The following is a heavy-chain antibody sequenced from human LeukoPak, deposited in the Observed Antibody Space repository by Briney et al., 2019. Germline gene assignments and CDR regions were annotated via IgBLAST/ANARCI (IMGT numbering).Heavy chain of an antibody. D-gene: IGHD1-1*01. CDR1: GGSISSGNYY. J-gene: IGHJ4*02. CDR2: VDYSGST. CDR3: ARGIRTGYGY. V-gene: IGHV4-61*01. Sequence: SETLSLTCSVSGGSISSGNYYWRWIRQPPGKGLEWIGYVDYSGSTSYNPSLKRRVTISVDTSKNQFSLKVMYLTAADTAVYYCARGIRTGYGYWGQGTLVTVSS.